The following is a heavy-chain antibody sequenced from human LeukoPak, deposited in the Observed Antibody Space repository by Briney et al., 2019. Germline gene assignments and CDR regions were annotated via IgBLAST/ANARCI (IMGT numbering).Heavy chain of an antibody. V-gene: IGHV3-23*01. D-gene: IGHD6-13*01. CDR3: AKGPYSSSWSDY. CDR2: ISGSGGST. J-gene: IGHJ4*02. CDR1: GFTYSSYA. Sequence: GGSLRLSCAASGFTYSSYAMSWVRQAPGEGPEWVSAISGSGGSTYYADSVKGRFTISRDNSKNTLYLQMNSLRAEDTAVYYCAKGPYSSSWSDYWGQGTLVTVSS.